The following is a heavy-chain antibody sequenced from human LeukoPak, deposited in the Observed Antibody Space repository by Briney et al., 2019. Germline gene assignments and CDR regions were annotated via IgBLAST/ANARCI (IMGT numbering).Heavy chain of an antibody. J-gene: IGHJ3*02. CDR3: ARDQSLRYFDWLPLNAFDI. D-gene: IGHD3-9*01. Sequence: ASVKVSCKASRYTFTSYAMHWVRQAPGQRLEWMGWINAGNGNTKYSQKFQGRVTITRDTSASTAYMELSSLRSEDTAVYYCARDQSLRYFDWLPLNAFDIWGQGTMVTVSS. V-gene: IGHV1-3*01. CDR1: RYTFTSYA. CDR2: INAGNGNT.